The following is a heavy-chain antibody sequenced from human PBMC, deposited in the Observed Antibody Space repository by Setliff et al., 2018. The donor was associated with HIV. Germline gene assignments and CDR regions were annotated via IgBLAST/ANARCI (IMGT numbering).Heavy chain of an antibody. Sequence: SETLSLTCTVSGDSFSSNSNHWGWIRQPPGKGLEWIGSIYHSGSTYYNPSLKSRVTISVDTSKKQFSLKLSSVTAADTAVYYCARFVGSSSGVDYWGQGTLVTVSS. CDR2: IYHSGST. CDR1: GDSFSSNSNH. J-gene: IGHJ4*02. CDR3: ARFVGSSSGVDY. D-gene: IGHD6-6*01. V-gene: IGHV4-39*07.